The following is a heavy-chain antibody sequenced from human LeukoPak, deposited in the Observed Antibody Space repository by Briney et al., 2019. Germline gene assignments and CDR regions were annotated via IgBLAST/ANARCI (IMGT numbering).Heavy chain of an antibody. V-gene: IGHV3-74*01. CDR2: IYGDGSVA. J-gene: IGHJ4*02. D-gene: IGHD3-22*01. CDR1: GFTFSSYG. CDR3: GRGHYGPDY. Sequence: GGSPRLSCAASGFTFSSYGMHWVRQAPGKGLEWVSGIYGDGSVAAYADSVKGRFTISRDNAKNTVYLEMNSLRAEDTAVYYCGRGHYGPDYWGQGTLVTVSS.